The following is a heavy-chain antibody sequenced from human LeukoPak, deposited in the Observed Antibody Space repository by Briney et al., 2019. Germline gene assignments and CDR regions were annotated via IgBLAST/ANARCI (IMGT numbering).Heavy chain of an antibody. CDR2: MNANSGNT. D-gene: IGHD3-10*01. CDR3: AREHGSGSDTFDH. V-gene: IGHV1-8*02. Sequence: ASVKVSCKASGYSFTSYGINWVRQATGQGLEWMGWMNANSGNTDYAQKFQGRVTMTTDMYTSTVYLALSSMRSEDLAAHSCAREHGSGSDTFDHWGHGTLVTVSP. J-gene: IGHJ4*01. CDR1: GYSFTSYG.